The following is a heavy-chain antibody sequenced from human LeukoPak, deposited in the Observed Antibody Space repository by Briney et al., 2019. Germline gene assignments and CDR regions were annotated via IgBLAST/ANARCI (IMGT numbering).Heavy chain of an antibody. CDR1: GGSISSYY. CDR3: AREGYCSGGTCSNWFDP. J-gene: IGHJ5*02. D-gene: IGHD2-15*01. Sequence: SETLSLTCTVSGGSISSYYWSWIRQPPGKGLEWIGYIFYSGSTYYNPSLKSRVTISVDTSKNQFSLKLYSVTAADTAVYYCAREGYCSGGTCSNWFDPWGQGTLVTGCS. CDR2: IFYSGST. V-gene: IGHV4-59*01.